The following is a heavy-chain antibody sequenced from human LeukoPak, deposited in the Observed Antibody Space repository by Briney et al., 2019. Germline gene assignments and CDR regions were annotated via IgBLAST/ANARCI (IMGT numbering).Heavy chain of an antibody. V-gene: IGHV3-23*01. CDR3: AINGPVLRFLEWTHPSP. CDR1: GFTFSSYA. J-gene: IGHJ4*02. CDR2: ISGSGGST. D-gene: IGHD3-3*01. Sequence: GGSLRLSCAASGFTFSSYAMSWVRQAPGKGLEWVSAISGSGGSTYYADSVKGRFTISRDNSKNTLYLQMNSLRAEDTAVYYCAINGPVLRFLEWTHPSPGGQGTLVTVSS.